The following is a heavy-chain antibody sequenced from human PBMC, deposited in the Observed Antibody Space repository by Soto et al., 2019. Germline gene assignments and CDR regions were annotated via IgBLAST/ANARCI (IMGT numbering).Heavy chain of an antibody. CDR1: GFTISSYA. CDR2: ISGSGGST. V-gene: IGHV3-23*01. Sequence: EVQLLESGGGLVQLGGSLRLSCAASGFTISSYAMSWVRQAPGKGLEWVSAISGSGGSTYYADSVKGRFTISRDNSKNTLYLQMNSLRAEDTAVYYCAKDQSGLRYFDWSGGYFDYWGQGTLVTVSS. CDR3: AKDQSGLRYFDWSGGYFDY. D-gene: IGHD3-9*01. J-gene: IGHJ4*02.